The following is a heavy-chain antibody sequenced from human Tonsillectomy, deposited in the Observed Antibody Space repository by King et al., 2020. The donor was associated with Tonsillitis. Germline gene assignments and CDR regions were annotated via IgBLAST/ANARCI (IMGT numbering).Heavy chain of an antibody. D-gene: IGHD3-22*01. Sequence: QLQESGPGLVKPSETLSLTCTASGGSISSSRFYWGWIRQPPGKGLECIGTIYYSGSTYYNPSLRSRVTISVDTSKRQFSLTLSSVTAADAAVYYCAGHKGRLDYSDTSGYYYSPFDIWGQGTMVTVSS. CDR2: IYYSGST. V-gene: IGHV4-39*01. CDR1: GGSISSSRFY. J-gene: IGHJ3*02. CDR3: AGHKGRLDYSDTSGYYYSPFDI.